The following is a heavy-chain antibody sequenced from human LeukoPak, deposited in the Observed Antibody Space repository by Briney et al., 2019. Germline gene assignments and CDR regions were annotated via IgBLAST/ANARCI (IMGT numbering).Heavy chain of an antibody. V-gene: IGHV3-7*01. CDR2: IKQDGNEK. CDR3: ARSYDSSGIGGYFDY. Sequence: PGGSLRLSCAASGFTFSSYWMSWVRQAPGKGLEWVANIKQDGNEKYYVDSVKGRFTISRDNAKNSLYLQMNSLRAEDTAVYYCARSYDSSGIGGYFDYWGQGTLVTVSS. D-gene: IGHD3-22*01. CDR1: GFTFSSYW. J-gene: IGHJ4*02.